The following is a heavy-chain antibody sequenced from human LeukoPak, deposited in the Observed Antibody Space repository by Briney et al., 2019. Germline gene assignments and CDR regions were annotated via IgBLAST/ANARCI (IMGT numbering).Heavy chain of an antibody. J-gene: IGHJ4*02. V-gene: IGHV1-8*01. CDR2: MNPNSGNT. D-gene: IGHD6-13*01. CDR3: ATAIAAAGLDGFDY. Sequence: GASVKVSCKASGYTITSYDINWVRQATGQGLEWMGWMNPNSGNTGYAQKFQGRVTMTRNTSISTAYMELSSLRSEDTAVYYCATAIAAAGLDGFDYWGQGTLVTVSS. CDR1: GYTITSYD.